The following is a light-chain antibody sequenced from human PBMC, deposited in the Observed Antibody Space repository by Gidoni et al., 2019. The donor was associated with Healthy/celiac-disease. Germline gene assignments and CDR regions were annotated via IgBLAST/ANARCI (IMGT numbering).Light chain of an antibody. J-gene: IGKJ1*01. CDR1: QSISSY. Sequence: DIQMTQSPSSLSASLGDRVTITCRASQSISSYLNWYQQKPGKAPKLLIYAASSLQSGVPSRFSGSGSGTDFTLTISSLQPEDFATYYCQQSYSTLRTFXQXTKVEIK. V-gene: IGKV1-39*01. CDR2: AAS. CDR3: QQSYSTLRT.